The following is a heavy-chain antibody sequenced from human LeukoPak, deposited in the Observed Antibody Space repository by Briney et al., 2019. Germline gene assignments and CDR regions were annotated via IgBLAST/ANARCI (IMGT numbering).Heavy chain of an antibody. CDR2: NGSPT. CDR3: ARDLSGVTGYTYGCGIDY. J-gene: IGHJ4*02. CDR1: VFTFSSYW. D-gene: IGHD5-18*01. V-gene: IGHV3-74*01. Sequence: PGGTLRLSCASSVFTFSSYWMHWVRQAPGKGLVLVARNGSPTQYAVSVKGRFTISRDNAKTTLYLQMNSLRAEDTAVYYCARDLSGVTGYTYGCGIDYWGQGTLVTVSS.